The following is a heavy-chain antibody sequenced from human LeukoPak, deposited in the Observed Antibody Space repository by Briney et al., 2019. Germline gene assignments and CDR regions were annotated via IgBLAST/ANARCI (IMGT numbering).Heavy chain of an antibody. CDR1: GFTFSNYA. Sequence: GGSLRLSCAASGFTFSNYAMNWVRQAPGKGLEWVSAISGNGGSTYYADSVKGRFTISRDNSKNTLYLQMNSLRAEDTAVYYCARARVVAVADDAFDIWGQGTMVTVSS. D-gene: IGHD6-19*01. V-gene: IGHV3-23*01. CDR2: ISGNGGST. CDR3: ARARVVAVADDAFDI. J-gene: IGHJ3*02.